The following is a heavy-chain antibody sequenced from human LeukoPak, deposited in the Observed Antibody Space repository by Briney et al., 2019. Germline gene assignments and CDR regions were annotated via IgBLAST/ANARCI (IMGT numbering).Heavy chain of an antibody. CDR1: GFTFSSYW. Sequence: GGSLRLSCAVSGFTFSSYWMIWVRQAPGKGLEWVSNIKEDGSKKNYVDSVMGRFTISRDNAKNSLYLQMNRLRVEDTAAYYCARDFQSSYWGQGTLVTVSS. V-gene: IGHV3-7*01. CDR2: IKEDGSKK. CDR3: ARDFQSSY. J-gene: IGHJ4*02.